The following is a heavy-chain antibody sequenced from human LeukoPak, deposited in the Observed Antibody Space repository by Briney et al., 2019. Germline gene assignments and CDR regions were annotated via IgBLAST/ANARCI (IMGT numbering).Heavy chain of an antibody. CDR1: GGSFSGYY. D-gene: IGHD6-13*01. Sequence: SETLSLTCAVYGGSFSGYYWSWIRQPPGKGLEWIGEINHSGSTNYNPSLKSRVTISVDTSKNQFSLKLSSVTAADTAVYYCAKGEFSSSWYLLEDYWGQGTLVTVSS. CDR2: INHSGST. CDR3: AKGEFSSSWYLLEDY. J-gene: IGHJ4*02. V-gene: IGHV4-34*01.